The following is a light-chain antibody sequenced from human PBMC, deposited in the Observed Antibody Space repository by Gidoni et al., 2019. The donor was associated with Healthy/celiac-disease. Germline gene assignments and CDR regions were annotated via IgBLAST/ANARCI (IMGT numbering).Light chain of an antibody. J-gene: IGLJ3*02. CDR1: SSDVGGYNY. CDR3: SSYTSSSTWV. CDR2: EVS. V-gene: IGLV2-14*01. Sequence: QYALTQPASVSGSPGQSITISCTGTSSDVGGYNYVSWYQQLPGKAPKLMIYEVSNRPSGVPDRFSGSKSGNTASLTISGLQAEDEADYYCSSYTSSSTWVFGGGTKLTVL.